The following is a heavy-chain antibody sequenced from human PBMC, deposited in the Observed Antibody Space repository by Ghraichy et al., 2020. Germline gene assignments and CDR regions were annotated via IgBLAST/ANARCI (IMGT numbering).Heavy chain of an antibody. CDR1: GGSISSSNW. V-gene: IGHV4-4*02. CDR2: IYHSGST. Sequence: SETLSLTCAVSGGSISSSNWWSWVRQPPGKGLEWIGEIYHSGSTNYKPSLKSRVTISVDKSKNQFSLKLSSVTAADTAVYYCARLNYYGSGPLDYWGQGTLVTVSS. J-gene: IGHJ4*02. D-gene: IGHD3-10*01. CDR3: ARLNYYGSGPLDY.